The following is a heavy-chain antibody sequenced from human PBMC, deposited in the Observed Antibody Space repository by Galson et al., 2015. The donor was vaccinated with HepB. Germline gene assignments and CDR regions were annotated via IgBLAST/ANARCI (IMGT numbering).Heavy chain of an antibody. Sequence: SETLSLTCSVSGGSISSHYWSWIRQPPGKGLEWVGYVFFSGANYNPSLKSRVTIALDTSKNQLSLRLKSVTAADTAVYYCARDFHETTLDGAFHIWGQGTMVTVSS. D-gene: IGHD1-7*01. CDR2: VFFSGA. CDR3: ARDFHETTLDGAFHI. J-gene: IGHJ3*02. CDR1: GGSISSHY. V-gene: IGHV4-59*11.